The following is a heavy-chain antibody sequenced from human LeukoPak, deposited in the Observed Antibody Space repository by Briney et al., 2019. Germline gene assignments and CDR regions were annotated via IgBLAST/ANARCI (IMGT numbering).Heavy chain of an antibody. CDR3: ASWGRYYDILTGYYKRPNWFDP. CDR2: IIPIFGTA. CDR1: GYSFTSYW. D-gene: IGHD3-9*01. Sequence: KISCKGSGYSFTSYWIGWVRQAPGQGLEWMGGIIPIFGTANYAQKFQGRVTITADESTSTAYMELSSLRSEDTAVYYCASWGRYYDILTGYYKRPNWFDPWGQGTLVTVSS. V-gene: IGHV1-69*01. J-gene: IGHJ5*02.